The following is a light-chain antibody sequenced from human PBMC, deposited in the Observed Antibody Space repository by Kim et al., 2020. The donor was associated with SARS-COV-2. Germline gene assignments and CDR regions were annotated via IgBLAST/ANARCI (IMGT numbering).Light chain of an antibody. CDR1: QSVSSTY. Sequence: APRERATLSCRASQSVSSTYLAWYQQKPGQAPRLLIYGASSRATGIPDRFSGSGSGTDFTLTISRLEPEDFAVYYCQQYGPSPITFGQGTRLEIK. CDR2: GAS. V-gene: IGKV3-20*01. J-gene: IGKJ5*01. CDR3: QQYGPSPIT.